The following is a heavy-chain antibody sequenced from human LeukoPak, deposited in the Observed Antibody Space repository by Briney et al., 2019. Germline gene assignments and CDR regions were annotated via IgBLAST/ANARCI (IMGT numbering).Heavy chain of an antibody. D-gene: IGHD6-13*01. J-gene: IGHJ3*02. CDR3: ARHSGHSSTNDAFDI. V-gene: IGHV4-34*01. CDR2: INHSGST. Sequence: PSETLSLTCAVYGGSFSGYYWTWIRQPPGKGLEWIGEINHSGSTNYNPSLKSRVTISVDTSKNQFSLKMRSVTAADTAVYYCARHSGHSSTNDAFDIWGQGTMVIVSS. CDR1: GGSFSGYY.